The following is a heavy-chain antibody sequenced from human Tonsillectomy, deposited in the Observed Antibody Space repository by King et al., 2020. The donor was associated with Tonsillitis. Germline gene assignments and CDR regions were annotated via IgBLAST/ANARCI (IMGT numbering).Heavy chain of an antibody. D-gene: IGHD6-13*01. CDR3: ATIAAAVDY. CDR1: GYSFTNYD. CDR2: MNPNSGNT. Sequence: HVQLVESGAEVKKPGASVKVSCKASGYSFTNYDIHWVRQATGQGLEWMGWMNPNSGNTGYAQKFQGRVTMTRNTSISTAYMDLSSLRSEDTAVYYCATIAAAVDYWGQGTLVTVSS. V-gene: IGHV1-8*02. J-gene: IGHJ4*02.